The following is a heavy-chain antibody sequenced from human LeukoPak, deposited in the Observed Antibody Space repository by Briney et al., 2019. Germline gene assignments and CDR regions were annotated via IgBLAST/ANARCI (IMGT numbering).Heavy chain of an antibody. CDR1: GFTFSTYA. CDR3: AKDRTDGYSSDWFSDF. V-gene: IGHV3-23*01. CDR2: ISGSGGST. D-gene: IGHD6-19*01. Sequence: PGGSLRLSCAASGFTFSTYAMSWVRQAPGKGLEWVSAISGSGGSTYYADSVKDRFTISRDNSKNTLYLQMNSLRAEDTAVYYCAKDRTDGYSSDWFSDFWGQGTLVTVSS. J-gene: IGHJ4*02.